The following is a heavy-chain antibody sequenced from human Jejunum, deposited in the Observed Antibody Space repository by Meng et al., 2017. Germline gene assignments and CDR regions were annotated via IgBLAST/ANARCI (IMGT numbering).Heavy chain of an antibody. CDR3: ARDGGHGGELDY. J-gene: IGHJ4*02. CDR2: INQDGSAK. V-gene: IGHV3-7*01. D-gene: IGHD2-15*01. CDR1: GFSLITYS. Sequence: GGSLRLSCVASGFSLITYSMNWVRQAPGKGLEWVAKINQDGSAKDYVDSVKGRFTISRDNPKNSLELQMNSLRAEDTALYYCARDGGHGGELDYWGQGTLVTGSS.